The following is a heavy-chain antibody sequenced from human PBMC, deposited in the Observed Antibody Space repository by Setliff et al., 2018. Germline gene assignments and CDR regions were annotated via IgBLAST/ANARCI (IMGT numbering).Heavy chain of an antibody. J-gene: IGHJ5*02. Sequence: ASVKVSCKASGNRFTDYFLHWVRQAPGQGLEWMGWINPNSGDTHSAQRFQGRVTMTRDTSINTAYMELSSLTSDDTAFYYCVRSGKFGMRFWFDQWGLGTLVTVSS. CDR1: GNRFTDYF. CDR2: INPNSGDT. V-gene: IGHV1-2*02. D-gene: IGHD1-26*01. CDR3: VRSGKFGMRFWFDQ.